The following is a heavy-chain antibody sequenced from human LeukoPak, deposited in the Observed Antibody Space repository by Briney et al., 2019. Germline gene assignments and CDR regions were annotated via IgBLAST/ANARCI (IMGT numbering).Heavy chain of an antibody. CDR3: ARSTDSWTNYYGMDV. CDR2: INSDETRT. D-gene: IGHD3/OR15-3a*01. V-gene: IGHV3-74*01. J-gene: IGHJ6*02. Sequence: GGSLRLSCAASGFTFSSYWMHWVRHAPGKGLVWVSRINSDETRTNFADSVKGRFTISRDNAKNTLYLQMNSLRAEDTAVYYCARSTDSWTNYYGMDVWGQGTTVTVSS. CDR1: GFTFSSYW.